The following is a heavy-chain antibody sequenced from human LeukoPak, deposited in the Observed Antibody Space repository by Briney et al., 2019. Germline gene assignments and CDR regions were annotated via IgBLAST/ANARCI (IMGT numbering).Heavy chain of an antibody. CDR2: INHSGST. J-gene: IGHJ3*02. D-gene: IGHD3-22*01. V-gene: IGHV4-34*01. CDR3: ARVLYYYDSSGEIDAFDI. Sequence: SETLSLTCAVYGGSFSGYYWSWIRQPPGKGLEWIGEINHSGSTNYNPSLKSRVTISVDTSKNQFSLKLSSVTAADTAVYYCARVLYYYDSSGEIDAFDIWGQGTMVTVSS. CDR1: GGSFSGYY.